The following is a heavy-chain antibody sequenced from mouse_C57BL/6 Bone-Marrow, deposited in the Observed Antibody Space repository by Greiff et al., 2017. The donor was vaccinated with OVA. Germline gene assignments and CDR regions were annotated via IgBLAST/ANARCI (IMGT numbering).Heavy chain of an antibody. V-gene: IGHV1-5*01. CDR1: GYTFTSYW. CDR2: IYPGNSDT. CDR3: KRSMTCWAWFAY. J-gene: IGHJ3*01. Sequence: VQLQQSGTVLARPGASVKMSCKTSGYTFTSYWMHWVKQRPGQGLEWIGAIYPGNSDTSYNQKFKGKAKLTAVTSASTAYMELSSLTNEDSAVYYCKRSMTCWAWFAYWGQGTLVTVSA. D-gene: IGHD2-13*01.